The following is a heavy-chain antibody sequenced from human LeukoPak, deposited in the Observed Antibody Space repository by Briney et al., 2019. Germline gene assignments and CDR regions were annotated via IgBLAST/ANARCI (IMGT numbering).Heavy chain of an antibody. CDR2: INPNSGGT. V-gene: IGHV1-2*02. J-gene: IGHJ4*02. CDR3: ARVHYYGSGSYYLYYFDY. D-gene: IGHD3-10*01. CDR1: GYTFTGYY. Sequence: ASVKVSCKASGYTFTGYYMHWVRQAPGQGLEWMGWINPNSGGTNYAQKFQGRVPMTRDTSISTAYMELSRLRSDDTAVYYCARVHYYGSGSYYLYYFDYWGQGTLVTVSS.